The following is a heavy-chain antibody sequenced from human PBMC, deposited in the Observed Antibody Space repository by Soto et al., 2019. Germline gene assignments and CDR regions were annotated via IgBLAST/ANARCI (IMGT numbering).Heavy chain of an antibody. CDR1: GGSISSGGYY. J-gene: IGHJ4*02. CDR2: IYYSGST. V-gene: IGHV4-31*03. Sequence: QVQLQESGPGLVKPSQTLSLTCTVSGGSISSGGYYWSWIRQHPGKGMEWIGYIYYSGSTYYNTSLRSRVTKSVEPSKNHFSRKLSSVTAADTAVYYSARSFGVDAAGPFNYRGQGTLVNVSS. D-gene: IGHD6-13*01. CDR3: ARSFGVDAAGPFNY.